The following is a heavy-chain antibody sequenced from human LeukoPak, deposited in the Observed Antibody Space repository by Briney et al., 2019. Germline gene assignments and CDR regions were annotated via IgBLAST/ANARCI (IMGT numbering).Heavy chain of an antibody. CDR3: ARRATYYYDSSGYYY. CDR2: INHSGST. Sequence: SETLSLTCVVYGGSFSCYYWSWLRQPPGKGLEWIGEINHSGSTNYNPSLKSRVTISVDTSKNQFSLKLSSVTAADTAVYYCARRATYYYDSSGYYYWGQGTLVTVSS. D-gene: IGHD3-22*01. V-gene: IGHV4-34*01. CDR1: GGSFSCYY. J-gene: IGHJ4*02.